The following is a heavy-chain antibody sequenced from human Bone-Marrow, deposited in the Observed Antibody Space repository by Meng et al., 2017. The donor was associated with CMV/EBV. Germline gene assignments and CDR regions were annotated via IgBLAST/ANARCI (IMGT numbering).Heavy chain of an antibody. D-gene: IGHD1-7*01. Sequence: GGSLRLSCAASGFTFRTYNMNWVRQAPGKGLEWVSSITSRSDKMYYRDSVRGRFTVSRDNAKNSLYLQINRLRVEHTAFYSWARVGPRTSCVGFSFDLWGQGTLVTVSS. V-gene: IGHV3-21*01. J-gene: IGHJ4*02. CDR2: ITSRSDKM. CDR1: GFTFRTYN. CDR3: ARVGPRTSCVGFSFDL.